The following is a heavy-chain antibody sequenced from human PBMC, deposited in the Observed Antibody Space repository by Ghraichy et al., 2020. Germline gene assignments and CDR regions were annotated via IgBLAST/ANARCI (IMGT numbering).Heavy chain of an antibody. CDR3: ARTSSYLPSYFDH. V-gene: IGHV4-30-2*01. D-gene: IGHD2-2*01. CDR1: GDSISSGGSS. Sequence: SLNISCTVSGDSISSGGSSWSWIRQPPGKGLEWIGNLYHSESTYYNPSLKSRVTISVDRSKSQFSLRLSSVTAADTAVYYCARTSSYLPSYFDHWGQGTLVTVSS. CDR2: LYHSEST. J-gene: IGHJ4*02.